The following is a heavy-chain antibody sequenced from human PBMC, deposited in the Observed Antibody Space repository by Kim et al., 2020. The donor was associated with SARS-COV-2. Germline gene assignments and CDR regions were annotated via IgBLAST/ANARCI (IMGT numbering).Heavy chain of an antibody. CDR1: GFTFSNYT. V-gene: IGHV3-30*04. Sequence: GGSLRLSCAASGFTFSNYTMHWVRQAPGKGLEWVAVISSDGSNKYYADSVKGRFTISRDNSKNTLNLQMNSLRVEDTAVYHCAGTMIVDPGHWGQGSLVT. J-gene: IGHJ1*01. CDR3: AGTMIVDPGH. D-gene: IGHD3-22*01. CDR2: ISSDGSNK.